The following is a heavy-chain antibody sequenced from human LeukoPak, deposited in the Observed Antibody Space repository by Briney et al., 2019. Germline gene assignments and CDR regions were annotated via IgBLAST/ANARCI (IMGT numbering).Heavy chain of an antibody. CDR2: ISGSGGST. D-gene: IGHD3-10*01. Sequence: PGGSLRLSCAASGFTFSSYTMSWVRQAPGKGLEWVSAISGSGGSTYYADSVKGRFTISRDNSKNTLYLQMNSLRAEDTAVYYCAKPIWFGELFLYYYGMDVWSQGTTVTVSS. V-gene: IGHV3-23*01. J-gene: IGHJ6*02. CDR3: AKPIWFGELFLYYYGMDV. CDR1: GFTFSSYT.